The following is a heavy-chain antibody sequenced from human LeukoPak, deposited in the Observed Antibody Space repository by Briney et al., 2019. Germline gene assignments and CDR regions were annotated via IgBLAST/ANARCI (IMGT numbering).Heavy chain of an antibody. J-gene: IGHJ3*02. V-gene: IGHV3-13*01. CDR1: GFTFSSYD. D-gene: IGHD6-13*01. CDR3: ARGVVAAGTGAFDI. Sequence: PGGSLRLSCAASGFTFSSYDMNWVRQATGKGLEWVSAIGTAGDTYYPGSVKGRFTISRENAKNSLYLQMNSLRAGDTAVYYCARGVVAAGTGAFDIWGQGTMVTVSS. CDR2: IGTAGDT.